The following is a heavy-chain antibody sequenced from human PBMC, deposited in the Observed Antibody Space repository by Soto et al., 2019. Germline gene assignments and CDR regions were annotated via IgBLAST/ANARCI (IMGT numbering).Heavy chain of an antibody. CDR2: IYPGDSDT. CDR3: AASIFYYGMDV. Sequence: EVQLVQSGAEVKKPGESLKISCKGSGYTFTNYWIGWVRQMPGKGPEWMGIIYPGDSDTKYNPSFQGQVTISADKSITTTYLQWSSLKASDTAIYYCAASIFYYGMDVWGQGPTVTVSS. V-gene: IGHV5-51*01. CDR1: GYTFTNYW. J-gene: IGHJ6*02.